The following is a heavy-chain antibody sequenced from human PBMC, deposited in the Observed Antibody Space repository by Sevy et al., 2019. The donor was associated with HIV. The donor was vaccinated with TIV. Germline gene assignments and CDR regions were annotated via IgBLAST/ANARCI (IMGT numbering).Heavy chain of an antibody. D-gene: IGHD6-13*01. CDR3: AKEFGRIAAAAGYDYYGMDV. CDR1: GFTFDDYA. J-gene: IGHJ6*02. Sequence: GGSLRLSCAASGFTFDDYAMHWVRQAPGKGLEWVSGISWNGGSIGNADSVKGRFTISRDNAKNSLYLQMNSLRAEDTALYYCAKEFGRIAAAAGYDYYGMDVRGQGTTVTVSS. CDR2: ISWNGGSI. V-gene: IGHV3-9*01.